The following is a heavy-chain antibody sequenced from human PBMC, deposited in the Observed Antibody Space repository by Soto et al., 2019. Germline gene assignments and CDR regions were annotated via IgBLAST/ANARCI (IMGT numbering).Heavy chain of an antibody. V-gene: IGHV4-34*01. CDR2: INHSGSN. D-gene: IGHD3-22*01. CDR1: GGSFSGYY. CDR3: ARGKATKTNMIVVARNYYGMDV. J-gene: IGHJ6*02. Sequence: SETLSLTCAVYGGSFSGYYWSWIRQPPGKGLEWVGEINHSGSNNYNPSLTSRVTISVDTSKNQFSLKLSSVTAADTAVYYCARGKATKTNMIVVARNYYGMDVWGQGTTVTVSS.